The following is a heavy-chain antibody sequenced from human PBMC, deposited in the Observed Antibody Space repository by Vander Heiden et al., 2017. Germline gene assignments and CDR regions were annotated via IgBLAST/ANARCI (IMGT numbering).Heavy chain of an antibody. CDR1: GYPFSSYG. CDR2: ISPYNGDT. Sequence: QVQLVQSGDEVRKAGASVKVSCKTSGYPFSSYGISWMRQAPGQGLEWRGWISPYNGDTNYVKRLQGRVTLTSDTSTSTVYMELRSLRSDDTAVYYCARDRGGLPIVEFPAAVFDSWGQGTLVTVSS. D-gene: IGHD2-21*01. J-gene: IGHJ4*02. CDR3: ARDRGGLPIVEFPAAVFDS. V-gene: IGHV1-18*01.